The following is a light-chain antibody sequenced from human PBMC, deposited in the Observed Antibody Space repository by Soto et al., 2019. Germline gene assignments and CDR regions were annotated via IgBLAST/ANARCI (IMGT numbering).Light chain of an antibody. CDR1: QSVTTN. CDR3: QQYGSSPPRT. Sequence: EVVMTQSPATLSVSPGERATLSCRASQSVTTNMAWYQQKPGQAPRLLIYGASTRATGIPARFSGSGSGTDFTLTISSLQSEDFEVYYCQQYGSSPPRTFGQGTKVDIK. V-gene: IGKV3-15*01. J-gene: IGKJ1*01. CDR2: GAS.